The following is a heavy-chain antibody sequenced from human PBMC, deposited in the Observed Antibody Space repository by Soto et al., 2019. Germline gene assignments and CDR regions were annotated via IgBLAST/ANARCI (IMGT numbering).Heavy chain of an antibody. CDR3: ARGEITGTTIFSYWFDP. CDR1: GYTFTSYY. Sequence: VASVKVSCKASGYTFTSYYMHWVRQAPGQGLEWMGIINPSGGSTSYAQKFQGRVTMTRDTSTSTVYMELSSLRSEDTAVYYCARGEITGTTIFSYWFDPWGQGTLVTVPQ. J-gene: IGHJ5*02. CDR2: INPSGGST. V-gene: IGHV1-46*01. D-gene: IGHD1-7*01.